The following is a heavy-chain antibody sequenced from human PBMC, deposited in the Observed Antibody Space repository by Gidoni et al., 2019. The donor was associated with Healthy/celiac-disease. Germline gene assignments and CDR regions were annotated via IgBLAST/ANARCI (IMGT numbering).Heavy chain of an antibody. CDR3: ARGITRSSSRLDYFDY. V-gene: IGHV1-2*06. CDR2: INPNSGGT. Sequence: QVQLVQSGAEVKKPGASVKVSCQASGYTFTGYYMHWVRQAPGQGLEWMGRINPNSGGTNYAQKFQGRVTMTRDTSISTAYMELSRLRSDDTAVYYCARGITRSSSRLDYFDYWGQGTLVTVSS. J-gene: IGHJ4*02. CDR1: GYTFTGYY. D-gene: IGHD6-13*01.